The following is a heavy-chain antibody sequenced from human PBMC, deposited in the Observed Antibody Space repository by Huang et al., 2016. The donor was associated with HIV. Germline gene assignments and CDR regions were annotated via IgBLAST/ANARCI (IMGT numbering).Heavy chain of an antibody. CDR1: GFTFSSYA. CDR2: ISYDGSNK. CDR3: AKGRRRWGDDAFDI. J-gene: IGHJ3*02. V-gene: IGHV3-30-3*01. D-gene: IGHD3-16*01. Sequence: QVQLAESGGGVVQPGRSLRLSCAASGFTFSSYAMHWVRQAPGRGLQWVAIISYDGSNKSYASSVKGRFTISRDNPKNTVHLQMNSLRVDDTAVYYCAKGRRRWGDDAFDIWGQGTMVTVSS.